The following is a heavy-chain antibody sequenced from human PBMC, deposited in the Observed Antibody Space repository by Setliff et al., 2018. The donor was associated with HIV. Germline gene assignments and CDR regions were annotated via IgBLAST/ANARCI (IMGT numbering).Heavy chain of an antibody. CDR1: GYRFIGHY. V-gene: IGHV1-2*02. Sequence: GASVKVSCKTSGYRFIGHYLHWVRLAPGQGPEWVGWINPETGDPNYAQKFRGRVLITRDTSITTAFLHVAKLTSDDTAIYYCATGIPSDLDYWGQGTLVTVSS. CDR3: ATGIPSDLDY. J-gene: IGHJ4*01. CDR2: INPETGDP. D-gene: IGHD2-21*01.